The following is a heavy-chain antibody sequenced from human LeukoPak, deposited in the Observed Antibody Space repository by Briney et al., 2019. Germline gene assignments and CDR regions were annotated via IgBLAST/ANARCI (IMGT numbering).Heavy chain of an antibody. D-gene: IGHD6-6*01. CDR2: ISSSSSYI. J-gene: IGHJ6*02. CDR3: ARDTGSSSYMYYYYGMDV. Sequence: PGGSLRLSCAASGFTFSSYSMNWVRQAPGKGLEWVSSISSSSSYIYYADSVKGRFTISRDNAKNSLYLQMNSLRAEDTAVYYCARDTGSSSYMYYYYGMDVWGQGTTVTVSS. CDR1: GFTFSSYS. V-gene: IGHV3-21*04.